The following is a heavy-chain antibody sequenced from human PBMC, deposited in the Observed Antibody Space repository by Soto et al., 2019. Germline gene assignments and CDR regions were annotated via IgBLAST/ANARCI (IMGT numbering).Heavy chain of an antibody. Sequence: EVQLLESGGGLVQPGGSLRLSCAASGFTFSNYAMIWVRQAPGKGLDWVSAISGSGADTYYADSVKGQFTISRDNAKHTMYVQMNSLRAEYTVIYYCARNINRGSYYYFYYWDQGTLITDSS. D-gene: IGHD1-26*01. J-gene: IGHJ4*02. CDR3: ARNINRGSYYYFYY. CDR1: GFTFSNYA. CDR2: ISGSGADT. V-gene: IGHV3-23*01.